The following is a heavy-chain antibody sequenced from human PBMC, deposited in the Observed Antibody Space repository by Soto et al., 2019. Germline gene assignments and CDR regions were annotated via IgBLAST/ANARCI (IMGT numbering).Heavy chain of an antibody. CDR1: GGSISSYY. Sequence: QVQLQESGPGLVKPSETLSLTCTVSGGSISSYYWSWIRQPPGKGLEWIGYIYYSGRTNYNPSLRSRFTISVDTSKNQFSLKLNSMTAADTAVYYCARHNYGSGSTYFDYWGQGTLVTVSS. D-gene: IGHD3-10*01. V-gene: IGHV4-59*08. J-gene: IGHJ4*02. CDR3: ARHNYGSGSTYFDY. CDR2: IYYSGRT.